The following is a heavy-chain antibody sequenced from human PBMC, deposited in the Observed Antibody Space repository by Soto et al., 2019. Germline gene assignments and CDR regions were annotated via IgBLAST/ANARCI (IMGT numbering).Heavy chain of an antibody. CDR1: GQSFSGHT. Sequence: QVQLQQWGAGLLKPSETLSLTCAVYGQSFSGHTWSWIRQSPGKGLEGIGESSQSGSTYYNPSLMPRVTSSADTSTNQFCLTLNSVTAADTGVFYCARGSGIAVIPGELEDVHCAYWCQGTLVSFPS. J-gene: IGHJ4*02. CDR2: SSQSGST. V-gene: IGHV4-34*01. D-gene: IGHD2-2*01. CDR3: ARGSGIAVIPGELEDVHCAY.